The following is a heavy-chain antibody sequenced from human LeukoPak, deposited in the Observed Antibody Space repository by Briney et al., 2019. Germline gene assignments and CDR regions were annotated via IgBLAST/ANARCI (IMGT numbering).Heavy chain of an antibody. V-gene: IGHV5-51*01. CDR1: GYSFTSYW. CDR2: IYPGDSDT. CDR3: ARRLLIRGVIIAFDI. Sequence: GESLKISCKGSGYSFTSYWIGWVRQMPGKGLEWMGIIYPGDSDTRYSPSFQGQVTISADKSISTAYLQWSSLKASDTAMYSCARRLLIRGVIIAFDIWGQGTMVTVSS. D-gene: IGHD3-10*01. J-gene: IGHJ3*02.